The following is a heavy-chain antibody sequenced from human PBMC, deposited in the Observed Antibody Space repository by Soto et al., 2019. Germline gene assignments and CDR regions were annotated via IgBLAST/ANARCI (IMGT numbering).Heavy chain of an antibody. D-gene: IGHD6-19*01. CDR3: AGMPYTSGLRFDP. J-gene: IGHJ5*02. CDR2: IYQSGVT. Sequence: SETLSLTCNMSGDSYSISTYSWSWIRQPPGKALQWIGIIYQSGVTSYNPSLASRVSISLDRSNNQCSLKLKSVTAADTAVYFCAGMPYTSGLRFDPWGQGTLVTVSS. CDR1: GDSYSISTYS. V-gene: IGHV4-30-2*01.